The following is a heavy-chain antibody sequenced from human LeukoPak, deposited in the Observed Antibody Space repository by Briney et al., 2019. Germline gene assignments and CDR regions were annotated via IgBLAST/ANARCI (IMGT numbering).Heavy chain of an antibody. V-gene: IGHV3-23*01. CDR2: ISGSGGST. D-gene: IGHD5-24*01. Sequence: GRSLRLSCAASGFTFSSYAMSWVRRAPGKGLEWVSAISGSGGSTYYADSVKGRFTISRDNSKNTLYLQMNSLRAEDTAVYYCAKSPRQYYFDYWGQGTLVTVSS. CDR3: AKSPRQYYFDY. J-gene: IGHJ4*02. CDR1: GFTFSSYA.